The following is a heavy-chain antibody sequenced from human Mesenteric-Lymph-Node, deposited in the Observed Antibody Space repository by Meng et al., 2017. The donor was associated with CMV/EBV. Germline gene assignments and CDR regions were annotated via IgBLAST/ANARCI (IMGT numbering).Heavy chain of an antibody. D-gene: IGHD3-16*01. CDR1: GASFTNYY. J-gene: IGHJ5*02. CDR3: ARPGFIRAYYVS. Sequence: LTCAVYGASFTNYYWTWIRQPPGKGLEWIGEINHSGSTNYNPPLKSRVTMSVDTSKNQFSLNLTSVTAADTADYYCARPGFIRAYYVSWGQGTLVTVSS. CDR2: INHSGST. V-gene: IGHV4-34*01.